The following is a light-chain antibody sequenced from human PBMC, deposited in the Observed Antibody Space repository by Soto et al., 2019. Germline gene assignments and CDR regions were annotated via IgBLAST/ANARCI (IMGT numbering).Light chain of an antibody. CDR3: QQYNNWPST. Sequence: EVGKAQTPAALSFSQEKRSTLCLRASQSVSSNLAWYQQKPGQAPRLLIYGASTRATGIPARFSGSGSGTEFTLTTCSLQPQSLPAYYCQQYNNWPSTLAQGTKVDIK. CDR1: QSVSSN. J-gene: IGKJ1*01. CDR2: GAS. V-gene: IGKV3-15*01.